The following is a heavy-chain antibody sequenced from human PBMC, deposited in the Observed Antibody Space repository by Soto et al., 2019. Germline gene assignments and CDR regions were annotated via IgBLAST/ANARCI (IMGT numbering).Heavy chain of an antibody. CDR2: VSTNGAT. D-gene: IGHD3-3*01. CDR3: ARVSYYDFWSGYQDYYYYGMDV. J-gene: IGHJ6*02. V-gene: IGHV4-4*07. CDR1: DDFISSYY. Sequence: SETLSLTCTVSDDFISSYYWNWIRQPAGKGLEWIGRVSTNGATNYNPSLESRVTISVDTSKNQFSLKLSSVTAADTAVYYCARVSYYDFWSGYQDYYYYGMDVWGQGTTVTVSS.